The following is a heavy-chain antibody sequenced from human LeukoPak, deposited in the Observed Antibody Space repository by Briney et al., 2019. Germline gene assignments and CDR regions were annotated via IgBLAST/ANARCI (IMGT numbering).Heavy chain of an antibody. CDR1: GYTFTGCY. J-gene: IGHJ1*01. CDR2: INPNSGGT. D-gene: IGHD4-17*01. Sequence: GASVKVSCKASGYTFTGCYMHWVRQAPGQGLEWMGWINPNSGGTNYAQKFQGRVTMTRDTSISTAYMELSRLRSDDTAVYYCARDLLYGDYVYFQHWGQGTLVTVSS. V-gene: IGHV1-2*02. CDR3: ARDLLYGDYVYFQH.